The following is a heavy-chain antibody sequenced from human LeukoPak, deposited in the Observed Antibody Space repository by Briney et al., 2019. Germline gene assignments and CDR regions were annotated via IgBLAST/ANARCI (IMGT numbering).Heavy chain of an antibody. CDR3: ARGYSSFSYYYYGMDV. D-gene: IGHD6-13*01. Sequence: SETLSLTCTVSGGSISSYYWSWIRQPPGKGLEWIGHIYYSGSTNYNPSLKSRVTISVDTSKNQFSLKLSSVTAADTAVYYCARGYSSFSYYYYGMDVWGQGTTVTVSS. V-gene: IGHV4-59*01. CDR1: GGSISSYY. CDR2: IYYSGST. J-gene: IGHJ6*02.